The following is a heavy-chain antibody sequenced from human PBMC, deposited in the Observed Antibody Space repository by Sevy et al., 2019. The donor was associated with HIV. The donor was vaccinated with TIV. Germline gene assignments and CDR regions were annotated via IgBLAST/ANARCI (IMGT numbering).Heavy chain of an antibody. CDR2: IYPGDSDT. Sequence: GESLKISCKGSVYSFTSYWIGWVRQMPGKGLEWMGIIYPGDSDTRYSPSFQGQVTISADKSISTAYLQWSSLKASDTAMYYCARQLGDSSSWYFWFDPWGQGTLVTVSS. CDR3: ARQLGDSSSWYFWFDP. D-gene: IGHD6-13*01. J-gene: IGHJ5*02. V-gene: IGHV5-51*01. CDR1: VYSFTSYW.